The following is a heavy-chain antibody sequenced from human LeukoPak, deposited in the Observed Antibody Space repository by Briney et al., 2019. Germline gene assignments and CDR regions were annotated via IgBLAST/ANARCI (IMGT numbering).Heavy chain of an antibody. D-gene: IGHD3-22*01. CDR3: ARDGHYYDSSSFDY. V-gene: IGHV3-48*03. J-gene: IGHJ4*02. Sequence: PGGSLRLSCAASGFTFSSYEMNWVRQAPGKGLEWVSYTSSSGSTIYYADSVKGRFTISRDNAQNSLYLQMNSLRAEDTAVYYCARDGHYYDSSSFDYWGQGTLVTVSS. CDR1: GFTFSSYE. CDR2: TSSSGSTI.